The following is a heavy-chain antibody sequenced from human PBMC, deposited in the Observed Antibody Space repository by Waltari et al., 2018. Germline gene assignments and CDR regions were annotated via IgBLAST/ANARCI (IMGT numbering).Heavy chain of an antibody. CDR2: IYDAGST. V-gene: IGHV3-66*02. J-gene: IGHJ4*02. D-gene: IGHD5-18*01. CDR1: GFTVSKNH. CDR3: ARARDEETAMVYFDH. Sequence: EVQLVESGGGLVHPGGSLRLSCAASGFTVSKNHMSWGRQAPGRGREWVLLIYDAGSTYYPESVRGVFTSSRDNSKNTVQLQMNSLRVEDTAIYYCARARDEETAMVYFDHWGQGTLVSVSS.